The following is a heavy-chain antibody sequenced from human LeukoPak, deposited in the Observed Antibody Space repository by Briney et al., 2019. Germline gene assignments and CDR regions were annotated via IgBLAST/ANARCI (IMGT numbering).Heavy chain of an antibody. D-gene: IGHD5-18*01. Sequence: PGGSLRLSCAASGFTVSSNYMSWVRQAPGKGLEWVSVIYSGDSTYYADSVKGRFTVSRDTSKNTLYLQMNSLRAEDTAVYYCARATARYGYFDYWGQGTLVTVSS. CDR2: IYSGDST. CDR1: GFTVSSNY. CDR3: ARATARYGYFDY. V-gene: IGHV3-53*01. J-gene: IGHJ4*02.